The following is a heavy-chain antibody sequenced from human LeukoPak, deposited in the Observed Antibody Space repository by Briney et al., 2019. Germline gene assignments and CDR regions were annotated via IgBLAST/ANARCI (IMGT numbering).Heavy chain of an antibody. CDR2: IYSGGSR. V-gene: IGHV3-53*01. J-gene: IGHJ4*02. D-gene: IGHD2-21*02. CDR3: ARYKTAGDYFDY. Sequence: PGGSLRLSCAASGFTVSSNYMSWVRQAPEKGLEWVSIIYSGGSRYYADSVKGRFTISRDNSKNTLYLQMNTLRAEDTAVYYCARYKTAGDYFDYWGQGTLVTVSS. CDR1: GFTVSSNY.